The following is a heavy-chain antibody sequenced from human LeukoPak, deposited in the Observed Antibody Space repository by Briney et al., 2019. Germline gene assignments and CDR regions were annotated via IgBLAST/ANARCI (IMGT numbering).Heavy chain of an antibody. J-gene: IGHJ1*01. V-gene: IGHV3-23*01. Sequence: GGSLRLSCAASGFTFSSYCMSWVRQAPGKGLEWVSFITPNADSTSYADSVKGRFTISRDNPKNTLYMQMNSLRDQDADLYYCAIMHGYYDGSGYLVQWGQGTLATVSS. D-gene: IGHD3-22*01. CDR3: AIMHGYYDGSGYLVQ. CDR2: ITPNADST. CDR1: GFTFSSYC.